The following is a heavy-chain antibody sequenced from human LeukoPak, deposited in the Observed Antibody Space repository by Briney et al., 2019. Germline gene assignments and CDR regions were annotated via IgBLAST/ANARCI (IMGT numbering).Heavy chain of an antibody. CDR2: IYHSGST. Sequence: PSETLSLTCTVSGYSISSGYYWGWIRQPPGKGLEWIWSIYHSGSTYYNPSLKSRVTISVDTSKNQFSLKLSSVTAADTAVYYCARDWDDYGDYAALRAFDIWGQGTMVTVSS. V-gene: IGHV4-38-2*02. CDR1: GYSISSGYY. CDR3: ARDWDDYGDYAALRAFDI. D-gene: IGHD4-17*01. J-gene: IGHJ3*02.